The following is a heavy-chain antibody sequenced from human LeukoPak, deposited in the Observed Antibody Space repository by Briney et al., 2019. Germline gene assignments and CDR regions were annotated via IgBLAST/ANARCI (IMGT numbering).Heavy chain of an antibody. D-gene: IGHD3-10*01. Sequence: ASVKVSFKASGYTFTGYYMHWVRQAPGQGLAWMGWINPNSGGTNYAQKFQGRVTMTRDTSISTAYMELSRLRSDDTAVYYCARGLYYYGSGSYAGGYWGQGTLVTVSS. CDR3: ARGLYYYGSGSYAGGY. CDR2: INPNSGGT. CDR1: GYTFTGYY. V-gene: IGHV1-2*02. J-gene: IGHJ4*02.